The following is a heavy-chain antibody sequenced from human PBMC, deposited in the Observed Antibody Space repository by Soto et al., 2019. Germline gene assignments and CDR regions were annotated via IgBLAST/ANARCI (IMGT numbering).Heavy chain of an antibody. CDR3: AREGAVADTTGWFDP. CDR2: IWYDGSNK. D-gene: IGHD6-19*01. V-gene: IGHV3-33*01. J-gene: IGHJ5*02. Sequence: QVQLVESGGGVVQPGRSLRLSCAASGFTFSSYGMHWVRQAPGKGLEWVAVIWYDGSNKYYADSVKGRFTISRDNSKNTLYLQMNSLRAEDTAVYYCAREGAVADTTGWFDPWGQGTLVTVSS. CDR1: GFTFSSYG.